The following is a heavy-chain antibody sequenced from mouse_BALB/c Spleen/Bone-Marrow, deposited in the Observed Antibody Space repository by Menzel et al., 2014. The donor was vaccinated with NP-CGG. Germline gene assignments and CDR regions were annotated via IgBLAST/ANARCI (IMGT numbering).Heavy chain of an antibody. Sequence: EVKVVESGGGLVKSGGSLKLSCAASGFTFSNYGMSWVRQTPEKRLELVATLSGGGSYTFYSDSVKGRCTISRDNAKNNLYVQRSSLRSEDTAVYCCARHAYYDQTEVSFVYWGQGTLVTVSA. J-gene: IGHJ3*01. D-gene: IGHD2-4*01. CDR1: GFTFSNYG. CDR2: LSGGGSYT. V-gene: IGHV5-9-2*01. CDR3: ARHAYYDQTEVSFVY.